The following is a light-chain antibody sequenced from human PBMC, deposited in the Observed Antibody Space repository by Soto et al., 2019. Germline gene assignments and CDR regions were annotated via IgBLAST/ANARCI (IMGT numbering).Light chain of an antibody. Sequence: EIVWTQSPGTLSLSPGERASLSCKASQSVSSSFIAWYQQKPGQAPRLLIYGASSRATGIPDRFSGSGSGTDFTLTISRLEPEDFAVYYCQQYGRSPWTFGQGTKVEIK. V-gene: IGKV3-20*01. CDR3: QQYGRSPWT. J-gene: IGKJ1*01. CDR2: GAS. CDR1: QSVSSSF.